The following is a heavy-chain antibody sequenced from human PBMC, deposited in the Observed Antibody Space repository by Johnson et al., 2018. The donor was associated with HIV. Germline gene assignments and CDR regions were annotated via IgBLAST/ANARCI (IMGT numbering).Heavy chain of an antibody. Sequence: QVQLVESGGGVVQPGRSLRLSCADSGLTFSSYGMNWVRQAPGKGLEWLAAISFDGSKKNYADSVKGQFTISRDNSKNTLFLQMNSLRAEDTAVYYCAKCRDDGSGGCSNAFDIWGQGTMVTVSS. V-gene: IGHV3-30*18. CDR2: ISFDGSKK. CDR1: GLTFSSYG. CDR3: AKCRDDGSGGCSNAFDI. D-gene: IGHD3-22*01. J-gene: IGHJ3*02.